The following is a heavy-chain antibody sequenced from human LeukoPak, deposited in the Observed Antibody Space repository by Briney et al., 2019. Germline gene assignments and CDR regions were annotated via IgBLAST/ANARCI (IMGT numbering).Heavy chain of an antibody. Sequence: PSETLSLTCGVYGGSLSGYYWTWIRQPPGKGLEWIGEIHPSGRPYYNPSLKSRVTISVDTSKNQFSLKLSSVTAADTAVYYCAGTDYDFWSGSDYWGQGTLVTVSS. CDR3: AGTDYDFWSGSDY. V-gene: IGHV4-34*01. CDR2: IHPSGRP. D-gene: IGHD3-3*01. CDR1: GGSLSGYY. J-gene: IGHJ4*02.